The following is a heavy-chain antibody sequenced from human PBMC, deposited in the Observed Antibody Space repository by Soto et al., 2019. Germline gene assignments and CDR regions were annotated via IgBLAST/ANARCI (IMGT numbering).Heavy chain of an antibody. J-gene: IGHJ6*02. CDR1: GFAFSSSW. CDR2: IKTSNEGGTT. V-gene: IGHV3-15*07. Sequence: EEQLVESGGGLVQPGGSLRLSCAASGFAFSSSWMNWVRQAPGKGLEWVGRIKTSNEGGTTDYPGPVKGRFTISRDDSKNALYLQMNSLKTEDTALYSCTTGSVEGVWGQGTTVTVSS. D-gene: IGHD2-15*01. CDR3: TTGSVEGV.